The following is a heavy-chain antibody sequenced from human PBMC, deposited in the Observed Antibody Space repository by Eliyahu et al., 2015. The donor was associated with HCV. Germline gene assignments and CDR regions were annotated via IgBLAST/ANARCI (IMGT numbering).Heavy chain of an antibody. D-gene: IGHD3-10*01. J-gene: IGHJ4*02. CDR1: GFTFDDYA. CDR3: AKGRAYGSGSYYRPSFDY. CDR2: ISWNSGSI. Sequence: EVQLVESGGGLVQPGRSLRLSCAASGFTFDDYAMHWVRQAPGKGLEWVSGISWNSGSIGYTDSVKGRFTISRDNAKNSLYLQMNSLRAEDTALYYCAKGRAYGSGSYYRPSFDYWGQGTLVTVSS. V-gene: IGHV3-9*01.